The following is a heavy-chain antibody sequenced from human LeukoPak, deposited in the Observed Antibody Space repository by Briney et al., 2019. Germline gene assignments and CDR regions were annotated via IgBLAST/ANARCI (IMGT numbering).Heavy chain of an antibody. J-gene: IGHJ4*02. CDR2: IYYSGST. CDR3: AKYIRDSGTYNFDY. V-gene: IGHV4-39*07. Sequence: PSETLSLTCTVSGGSISSSSYYWGWIRQPPGKGLEWIGNIYYSGSTYYNPSLKGRVIISVDTSKNQFSLKLSSVTAADTALYYCAKYIRDSGTYNFDYWGQGTLVTVSS. D-gene: IGHD1-14*01. CDR1: GGSISSSSYY.